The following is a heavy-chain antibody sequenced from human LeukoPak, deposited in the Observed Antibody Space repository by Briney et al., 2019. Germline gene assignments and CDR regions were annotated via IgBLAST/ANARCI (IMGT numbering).Heavy chain of an antibody. D-gene: IGHD3-9*01. CDR3: AKDSTYYDILTGYSPFDY. CDR2: ISGSGGST. CDR1: GFTFSSYA. J-gene: IGHJ4*02. Sequence: EGSLRLSCAASGFTFSSYAMSWVRQAPGKGLEWVSAISGSGGSTYYADSVKGRFTISRDNSKNTLYLQMNSLRAEDTAVYYCAKDSTYYDILTGYSPFDYWGQGTLVTASS. V-gene: IGHV3-23*01.